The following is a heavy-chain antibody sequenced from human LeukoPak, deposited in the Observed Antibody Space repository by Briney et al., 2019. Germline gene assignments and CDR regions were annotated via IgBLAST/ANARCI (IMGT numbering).Heavy chain of an antibody. V-gene: IGHV3-21*01. CDR3: ARWGYCSGGNCYIDY. D-gene: IGHD2-15*01. Sequence: GGSLRLSCAASGFTFSSYGMNWVRQAPGKGLEWVSSISSSTTYIYYADSVKGRFTIPRDNAKNSLYLQMNSLRAEDTAVYYCARWGYCSGGNCYIDYWGQGTLVTVSS. CDR2: ISSSTTYI. CDR1: GFTFSSYG. J-gene: IGHJ4*02.